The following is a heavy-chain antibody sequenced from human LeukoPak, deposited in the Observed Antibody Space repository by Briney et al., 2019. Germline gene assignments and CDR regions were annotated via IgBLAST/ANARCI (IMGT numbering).Heavy chain of an antibody. CDR1: GFTLSSNY. D-gene: IGHD1-26*01. J-gene: IGHJ6*02. CDR3: ARDRVVGAAWSYYGMDV. CDR2: IYSGGST. V-gene: IGHV3-53*04. Sequence: GGSLRLSCAASGFTLSSNYMSWVRQAPGKGLEWVSVIYSGGSTYYADSVKGRFTISRHNSKNTLYLQMNSLRAEDTAVYYCARDRVVGAAWSYYGMDVWGQGTTVTVSS.